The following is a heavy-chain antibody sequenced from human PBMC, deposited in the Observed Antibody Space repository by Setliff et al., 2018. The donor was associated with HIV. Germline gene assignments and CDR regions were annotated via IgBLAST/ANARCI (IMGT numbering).Heavy chain of an antibody. CDR2: INHSGST. Sequence: SETLSLTCAVYGGSFSGYYWSWIRQPPGKGLEWIGEINHSGSTNYNPSPKSRVTISVDMSKNQFSLKLSSVTAADTAIYYCARGVPLLPPTFWGQGTLVTVSS. J-gene: IGHJ4*02. CDR1: GGSFSGYY. CDR3: ARGVPLLPPTF. D-gene: IGHD2-15*01. V-gene: IGHV4-34*01.